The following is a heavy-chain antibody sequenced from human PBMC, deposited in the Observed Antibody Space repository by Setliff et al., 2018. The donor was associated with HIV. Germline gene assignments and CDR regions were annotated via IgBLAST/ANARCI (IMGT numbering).Heavy chain of an antibody. D-gene: IGHD1-26*01. Sequence: PGGSLRLSCAASGFTFSNYWMHWVRQAPGKGLVWVSRIRNDGGSTSYADSVKGRFTISRDNAKNTLYLQMNSLRAEDTAVYYCVIFSYSSGWGQGTQVTVSS. CDR1: GFTFSNYW. CDR3: VIFSYSSG. V-gene: IGHV3-74*01. J-gene: IGHJ4*02. CDR2: IRNDGGST.